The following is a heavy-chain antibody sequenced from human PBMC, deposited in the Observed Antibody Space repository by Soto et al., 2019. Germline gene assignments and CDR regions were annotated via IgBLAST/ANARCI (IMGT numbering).Heavy chain of an antibody. D-gene: IGHD1-26*01. V-gene: IGHV1-69*01. J-gene: IGHJ4*02. CDR2: IIPIFGKA. CDR1: GGTFSSYA. Sequence: QVQLVQSGAEVKKPWSSVKVSCKASGGTFSSYAISWVRQDPGQALEWMGGIIPIFGKANYAQKFQGRVTITADESTSTAYMELRSLRYEDTAGYYCARSHEDGSYSWSYPFDLWGQGTLVTVSS. CDR3: ARSHEDGSYSWSYPFDL.